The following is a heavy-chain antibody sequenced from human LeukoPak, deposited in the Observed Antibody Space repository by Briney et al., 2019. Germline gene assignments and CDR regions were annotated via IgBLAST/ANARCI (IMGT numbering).Heavy chain of an antibody. J-gene: IGHJ6*02. CDR1: GFTFSSYS. CDR2: ISSSSYI. Sequence: GGSLRLSCAASGFTFSSYSMNWVRQAPGKGLEWVSSISSSSYIYYADSVKGRFTISRDNAKNSLYLQMNSLRAEDTAVYYCARDFEYSSSSGMDVWGQGTTVTVSS. D-gene: IGHD6-6*01. V-gene: IGHV3-21*01. CDR3: ARDFEYSSSSGMDV.